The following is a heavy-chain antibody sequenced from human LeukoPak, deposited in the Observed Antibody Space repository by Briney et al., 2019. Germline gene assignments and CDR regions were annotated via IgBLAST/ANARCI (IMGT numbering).Heavy chain of an antibody. D-gene: IGHD1-1*01. V-gene: IGHV1-8*02. J-gene: IGHJ4*02. CDR3: TRVLGSISH. CDR2: MNPISGNT. Sequence: GASVKVSCKASGYAFTGYYMHWVRQATGQGLEWIGWMNPISGNTGFAHKFQGRVTMTRDTSINTAYMELSSLRSEDTAVYYCTRVLGSISHWGQGTLVTVSS. CDR1: GYAFTGYY.